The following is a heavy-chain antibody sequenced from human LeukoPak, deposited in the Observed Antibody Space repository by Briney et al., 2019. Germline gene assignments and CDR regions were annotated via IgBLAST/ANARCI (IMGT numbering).Heavy chain of an antibody. V-gene: IGHV3-23*01. CDR3: TKLKEYCSTSSCSLYYFDS. CDR1: GFTFSDHA. D-gene: IGHD2-2*01. J-gene: IGHJ4*02. Sequence: GGSLRLSCAASGFTFSDHAMSWVRQAPGKGLEWVSTISAYSGSTLYADSVKGRFTISRDISKNTLYLEMSSLRAEDTAVYYCTKLKEYCSTSSCSLYYFDSWGQGTLVTVSS. CDR2: ISAYSGST.